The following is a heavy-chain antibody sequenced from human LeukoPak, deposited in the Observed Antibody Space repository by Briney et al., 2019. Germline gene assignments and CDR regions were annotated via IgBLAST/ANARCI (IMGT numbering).Heavy chain of an antibody. CDR3: AKGDGSFVMDY. CDR1: GFTFSSYA. Sequence: PGRSLRLSCAASGFTFSSYAMHWVRQAPGKGLEWVAVISYDGSNKYYADSVKGRFTISRDNSKNTLYLQMNSLRVEDTAVYYCAKGDGSFVMDYWGQGTLVTVSS. D-gene: IGHD3-16*02. J-gene: IGHJ4*02. V-gene: IGHV3-30-3*01. CDR2: ISYDGSNK.